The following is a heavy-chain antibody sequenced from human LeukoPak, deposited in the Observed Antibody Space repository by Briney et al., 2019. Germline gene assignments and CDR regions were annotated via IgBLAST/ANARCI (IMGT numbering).Heavy chain of an antibody. J-gene: IGHJ4*02. CDR1: GFTISSYW. Sequence: GGSLRLSCAASGFTISSYWMSWVRQAPGKGLEWVANIKEDGSQKYYVDSVRGRFTMSRDNAKNSLYLQMNSLRTEDTAVYYCAKPDTAMVFGGYYFDYWGQGTLVTVSS. CDR2: IKEDGSQK. V-gene: IGHV3-7*03. CDR3: AKPDTAMVFGGYYFDY. D-gene: IGHD5-18*01.